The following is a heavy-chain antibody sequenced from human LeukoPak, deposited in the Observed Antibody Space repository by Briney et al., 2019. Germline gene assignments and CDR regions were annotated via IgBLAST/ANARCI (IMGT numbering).Heavy chain of an antibody. V-gene: IGHV4-59*01. D-gene: IGHD1-26*01. CDR2: IYYSGST. J-gene: IGHJ4*02. CDR1: GGSISCYY. CDR3: ARANWGGSYEGNYFDY. Sequence: SETLSLTCTVSGGSISCYYWSWIRQPPGKGLEWIGYIYYSGSTNYNPSLKSRLTISVDTSKHQFSLKLSSVTAADTAVYYCARANWGGSYEGNYFDYWGQGTLVTVSS.